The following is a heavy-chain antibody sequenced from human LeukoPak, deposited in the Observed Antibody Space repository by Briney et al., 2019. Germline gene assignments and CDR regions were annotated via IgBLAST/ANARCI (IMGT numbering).Heavy chain of an antibody. CDR2: ISGSGGST. CDR1: GFTFSSYA. V-gene: IGHV3-23*01. J-gene: IGHJ4*02. Sequence: GGSLRLSCAASGFTFSSYAMSWVRQAPGKGLEWVSAISGSGGSTYYADSVKGRFTISRDDSKNTAYLQMNSLKTEDTAVYYCTSGLSVRRSNNTPVDYWGQGTLVTVSS. D-gene: IGHD1-1*01. CDR3: TSGLSVRRSNNTPVDY.